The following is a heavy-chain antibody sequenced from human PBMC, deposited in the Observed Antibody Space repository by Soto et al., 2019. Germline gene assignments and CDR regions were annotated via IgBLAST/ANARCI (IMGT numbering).Heavy chain of an antibody. V-gene: IGHV1-24*01. J-gene: IGHJ4*02. CDR2: FDPEDGET. Sequence: GASVKVSCKVSGYTLTELSMHWVRQAPGKGLEWMGGFDPEDGETIYAQKFQGRVTMTEDTSTDTAYMELSSLRSEDKAVYYCATGHDSSGYYYVFLDYWGQGTLVTVSS. CDR1: GYTLTELS. CDR3: ATGHDSSGYYYVFLDY. D-gene: IGHD3-22*01.